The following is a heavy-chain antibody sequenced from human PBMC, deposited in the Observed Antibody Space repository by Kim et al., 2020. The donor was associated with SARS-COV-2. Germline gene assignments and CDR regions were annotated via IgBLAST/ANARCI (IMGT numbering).Heavy chain of an antibody. D-gene: IGHD3-22*01. V-gene: IGHV3-7*03. J-gene: IGHJ4*02. CDR1: GFSFKNNYW. CDR3: ARGDPGWLSTFDY. CDR2: IKEDGSEK. Sequence: GGSLRLSCAASGFSFKNNYWMSWVRQAPGKGLEWVANIKEDGSEKYYVESVKGRFTVSRDNAKNSLFLQMNSLRAEDTAVYYCARGDPGWLSTFDYWGQG.